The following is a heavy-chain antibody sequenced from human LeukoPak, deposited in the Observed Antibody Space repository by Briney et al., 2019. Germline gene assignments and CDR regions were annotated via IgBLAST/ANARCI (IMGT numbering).Heavy chain of an antibody. CDR1: GFIFTTYA. CDR2: IKGGGGDP. D-gene: IGHD2-21*02. CDR3: AKGGHDFNPFYW. Sequence: GGSLRLSCAASGFIFTTYAIGWVRQAPGKGLEWVSSIKGGGGDPFHADSVKGRFTISRDNSKNTLFLQLNSLRAEDTAVYYCAKGGHDFNPFYWWGQGTLVTVPS. V-gene: IGHV3-23*01. J-gene: IGHJ4*02.